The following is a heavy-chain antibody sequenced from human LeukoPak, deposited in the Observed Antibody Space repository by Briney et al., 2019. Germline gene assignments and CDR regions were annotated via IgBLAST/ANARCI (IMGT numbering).Heavy chain of an antibody. CDR3: ASQDYYDSSGYRFDY. Sequence: SVKVSCKASGGTFISYAISWVRQAPGQGLEWMGGIIPIFGTANYAQKFQGRVTITTDESTSTAYMELSSLRSEDTAVYYCASQDYYDSSGYRFDYWGQGTLVTVSS. D-gene: IGHD3-22*01. CDR1: GGTFISYA. CDR2: IIPIFGTA. J-gene: IGHJ4*02. V-gene: IGHV1-69*05.